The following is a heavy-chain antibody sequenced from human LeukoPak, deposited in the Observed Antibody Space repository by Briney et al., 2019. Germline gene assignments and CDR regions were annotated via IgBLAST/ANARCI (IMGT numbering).Heavy chain of an antibody. V-gene: IGHV4-39*01. CDR1: GGSISSSSYY. Sequence: SETLSLTCTVSGGSISSSSYYWGWIRQPPGKGLEWIVSIYYSGSTYYNPSLKRRVTISVDTSKNQFSLKLSSVTAADTAVYCCASGDYSSGLDAFDIWGRGTMVTVSS. CDR3: ASGDYSSGLDAFDI. J-gene: IGHJ3*02. CDR2: IYYSGST. D-gene: IGHD3-22*01.